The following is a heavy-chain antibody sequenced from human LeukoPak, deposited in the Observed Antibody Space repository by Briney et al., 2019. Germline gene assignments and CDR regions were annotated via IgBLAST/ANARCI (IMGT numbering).Heavy chain of an antibody. V-gene: IGHV3-48*03. D-gene: IGHD2-2*01. CDR2: ISSGGSIK. Sequence: GGSLRLSCAASGFTFSNYDMNWVRQAPGKGLGWVSHISSGGSIKYYADSLKGRFTISRDNAKNSLYLQMNSPRAEDTAVYYCARRYCSSTDCLFDYWGQGTLVTVSS. CDR3: ARRYCSSTDCLFDY. CDR1: GFTFSNYD. J-gene: IGHJ4*02.